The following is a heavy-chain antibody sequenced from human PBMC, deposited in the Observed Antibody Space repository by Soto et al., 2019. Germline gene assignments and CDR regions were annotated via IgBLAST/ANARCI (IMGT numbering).Heavy chain of an antibody. J-gene: IGHJ6*02. CDR2: ISAYNGNT. CDR1: GYTFTSYG. CDR3: ARDRRGSSWYRDYYYYGMDV. D-gene: IGHD6-13*01. V-gene: IGHV1-18*04. Sequence: QVPLVQSGAEVKKPGASVKVSCKASGYTFTSYGISWVRQAPGQGLEWMGWISAYNGNTNYAQKLQGRVTMTTDTSTSTAYMELRSLRSDDTAVYYCARDRRGSSWYRDYYYYGMDVWGQGTTVTVSS.